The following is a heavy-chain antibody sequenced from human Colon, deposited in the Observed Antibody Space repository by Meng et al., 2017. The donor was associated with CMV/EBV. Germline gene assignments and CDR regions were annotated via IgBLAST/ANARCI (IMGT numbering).Heavy chain of an antibody. CDR2: VSWGGDKV. CDR1: GFTFSYYW. V-gene: IGHV3-9*01. Sequence: SGTASGFTFSYYWMSWVRQAPGKGLEWVSNVSWGGDKVGYADSVKGRFTISRDNAKNSLYLQMDSLRAADTAVYYCAKDRTVGGYTFGLDVWGQGTTVTVSS. J-gene: IGHJ6*02. CDR3: AKDRTVGGYTFGLDV. D-gene: IGHD5-12*01.